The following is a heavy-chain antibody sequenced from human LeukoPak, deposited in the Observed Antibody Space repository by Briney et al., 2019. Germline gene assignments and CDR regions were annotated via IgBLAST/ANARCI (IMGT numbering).Heavy chain of an antibody. Sequence: SETLSLTCAVYGGSFSGYYWSWIRQPPGKGLEWIGEINHSGSTNYNPPLKSRVTISVDTSKNQFSLKLSSVTAADTAVYYCARGPSVSGYKDAFDIWGQGTMVTVSS. J-gene: IGHJ3*02. D-gene: IGHD5-18*01. V-gene: IGHV4-34*01. CDR1: GGSFSGYY. CDR2: INHSGST. CDR3: ARGPSVSGYKDAFDI.